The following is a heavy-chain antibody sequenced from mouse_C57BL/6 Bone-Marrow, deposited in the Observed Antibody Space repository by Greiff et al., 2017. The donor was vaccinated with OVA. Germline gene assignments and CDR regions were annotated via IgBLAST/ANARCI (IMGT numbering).Heavy chain of an antibody. CDR2: IHPTSGST. V-gene: IGHV1-64*01. J-gene: IGHJ3*01. D-gene: IGHD2-12*01. CDR1: GYTFTSYW. Sequence: QVQLQQPGAELVKPGASVKLSCKASGYTFTSYWMHWVKQRPGQGLEWIGMIHPTSGSTNYNEKFKSKATLTVDKSSSTAYMQLSSLTSEDSAVYCCARLRRGPWFAYWGQGTLVTVPA. CDR3: ARLRRGPWFAY.